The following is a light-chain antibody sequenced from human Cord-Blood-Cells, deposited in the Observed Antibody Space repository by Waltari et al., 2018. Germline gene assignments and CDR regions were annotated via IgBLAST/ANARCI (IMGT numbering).Light chain of an antibody. CDR1: SSDVGGYNY. CDR2: DVS. V-gene: IGLV2-11*01. CDR3: CSYAGSYRRV. Sequence: QSALTQPRSVSGSPGQSVTISCTGTSSDVGGYNYVSWYQQHPGKAPKLMFYDVSKRPSGVPDRFSGSKSGNSASLTISGLQAEDEADYYCCSYAGSYRRVFGTGTKVTVL. J-gene: IGLJ1*01.